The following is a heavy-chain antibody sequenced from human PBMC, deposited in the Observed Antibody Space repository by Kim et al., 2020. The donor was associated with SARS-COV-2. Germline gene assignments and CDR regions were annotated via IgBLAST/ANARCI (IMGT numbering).Heavy chain of an antibody. CDR1: GFTFSDYY. J-gene: IGHJ6*02. CDR2: ISSSSSYT. Sequence: GGSLRLSCAASGFTFSDYYMSWIRQAPGKGLEWVSYISSSSSYTNYADSVKGRFTISRDNAKNSLYLQMNSLRAEDTAVYYCARVGYDYVWGSYRDYYYYGMDLWGQGTTVTVSS. CDR3: ARVGYDYVWGSYRDYYYYGMDL. V-gene: IGHV3-11*05. D-gene: IGHD3-16*02.